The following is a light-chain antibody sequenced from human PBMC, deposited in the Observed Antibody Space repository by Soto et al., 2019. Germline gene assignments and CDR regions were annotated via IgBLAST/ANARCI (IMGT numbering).Light chain of an antibody. CDR1: QDIRGA. J-gene: IGKJ5*01. CDR2: DVS. Sequence: AIQVTQSPSSLSASVGDRVTMTCRASQDIRGALAWYQQKSGKPPNLLIYDVSTLEGGVPSRFSGSGSGTEFTLTISSLQPEDFGTSSCQQFNSYPITFGHGTRLEIK. CDR3: QQFNSYPIT. V-gene: IGKV1-13*02.